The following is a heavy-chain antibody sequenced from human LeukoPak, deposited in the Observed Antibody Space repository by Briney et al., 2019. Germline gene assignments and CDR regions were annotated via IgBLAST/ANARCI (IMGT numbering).Heavy chain of an antibody. CDR3: AKDSGPYYYDSSGYYYEQYFDY. CDR1: GFTFSSYA. V-gene: IGHV3-23*01. Sequence: GGSLRLSCAASGFTFSSYAMSWVRQAPGKGLEWVSAISGSGGSTYYADSVKGRFTISRDNSKNSLYLQMNSLRAEDTALYYCAKDSGPYYYDSSGYYYEQYFDYWGQGTLVTVSS. J-gene: IGHJ4*02. CDR2: ISGSGGST. D-gene: IGHD3-22*01.